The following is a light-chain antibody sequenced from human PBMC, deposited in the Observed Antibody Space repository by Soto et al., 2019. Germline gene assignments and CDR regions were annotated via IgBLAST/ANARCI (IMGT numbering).Light chain of an antibody. CDR3: SSYVGTNSYV. CDR1: SSDVGGYNY. CDR2: EVS. V-gene: IGLV2-8*01. J-gene: IGLJ1*01. Sequence: QSVLTQPPSASGSPGQSVTISCTGTSSDVGGYNYVSWYQQHPGKAPKLMIYEVSKRPSGVPDRFSGSKSGNTASLTVSGLQAEDEADYYGSSYVGTNSYVFGTGTKLTVL.